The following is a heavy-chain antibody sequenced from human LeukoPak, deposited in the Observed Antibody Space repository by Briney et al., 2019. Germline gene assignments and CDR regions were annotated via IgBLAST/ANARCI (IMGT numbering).Heavy chain of an antibody. CDR1: GGSISSSNW. D-gene: IGHD6-19*01. J-gene: IGHJ4*02. CDR2: IYHSGST. Sequence: KSSETLSLTCAVSGGSISSSNWWSWVRQPPGKGLEWIGEIYHSGSTNYNPSLESRVTISEDKSKTQLFLKLNSVTAADTAVYYCASGSRGWSISPYFDYWGQGILVTVSS. CDR3: ASGSRGWSISPYFDY. V-gene: IGHV4-4*02.